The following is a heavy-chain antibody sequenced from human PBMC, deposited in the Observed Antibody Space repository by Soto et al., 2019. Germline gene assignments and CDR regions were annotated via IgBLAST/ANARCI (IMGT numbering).Heavy chain of an antibody. J-gene: IGHJ5*02. V-gene: IGHV1-2*04. CDR1: GYVFTGYY. D-gene: IGHD6-13*01. CDR2: INPISGDT. Sequence: QVQLVQSGAEVKKPGASVKVSCKSSGYVFTGYYMHWVRQAPGQGLEWLGWINPISGDTKYAQKFQGWVTMTRDTSSNTVYMDLTRLRSDDTAVDYCARDYGAAAGTSLNWFDPWGQGTLVTVSS. CDR3: ARDYGAAAGTSLNWFDP.